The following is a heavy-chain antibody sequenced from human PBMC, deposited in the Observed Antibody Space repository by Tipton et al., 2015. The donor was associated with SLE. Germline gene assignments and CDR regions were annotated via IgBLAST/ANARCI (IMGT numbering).Heavy chain of an antibody. Sequence: SLRLSCAASGFTFSDHYMDWVRQAPGKGLEWVGRTRNKANSYTTEYAASVKGRLTISRDDSKNSLYLQMNSLKTEDTAVYYCASPDRRDDTGAWGQGTLVTVSS. CDR1: GFTFSDHY. CDR3: ASPDRRDDTGA. D-gene: IGHD3-9*01. CDR2: TRNKANSYTT. V-gene: IGHV3-72*01. J-gene: IGHJ5*02.